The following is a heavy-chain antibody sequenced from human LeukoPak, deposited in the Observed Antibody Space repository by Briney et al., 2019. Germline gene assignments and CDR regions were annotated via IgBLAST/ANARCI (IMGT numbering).Heavy chain of an antibody. V-gene: IGHV4-59*01. CDR1: GGSISSYY. CDR3: ARDLTPYYYYYMDV. J-gene: IGHJ6*03. CDR2: IYYSGST. Sequence: SETLSLTCTVSGGSISSYYWSWIRQPPGKGLEWIGYIYYSGSTNYNPSLKSRVTISVDTSKNQFSLKLSSVTVADTAVYYCARDLTPYYYYYMDVWGKGTTVTVSS.